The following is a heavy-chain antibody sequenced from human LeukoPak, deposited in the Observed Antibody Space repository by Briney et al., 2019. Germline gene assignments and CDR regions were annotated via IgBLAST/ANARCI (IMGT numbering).Heavy chain of an antibody. CDR3: ARGPYYYDISGSPRGDY. D-gene: IGHD3-22*01. V-gene: IGHV3-33*01. CDR1: GFTFSSYG. CDR2: IWYDGTNK. Sequence: GGSLRLSCAASGFTFSSYGMHWVRQAPGKGLEWAALIWYDGTNKYYADSVKGRFTISRDSSKNTLYLQMNNLRAEDTAVYYCARGPYYYDISGSPRGDYWGQGTLVTVSS. J-gene: IGHJ4*02.